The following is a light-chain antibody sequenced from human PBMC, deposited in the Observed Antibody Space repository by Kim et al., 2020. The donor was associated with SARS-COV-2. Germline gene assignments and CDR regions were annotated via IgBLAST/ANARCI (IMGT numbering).Light chain of an antibody. CDR2: DNS. Sequence: VTIACTGSSSNIGAGYDVHWYQQLPGTAPKLLIYDNSNRPSGVHDRFSGSKSGTSASLAITGLQAEDEADYYCQSYDSSLSALYVFGTGTKVTVL. CDR1: SSNIGAGYD. CDR3: QSYDSSLSALYV. V-gene: IGLV1-40*01. J-gene: IGLJ1*01.